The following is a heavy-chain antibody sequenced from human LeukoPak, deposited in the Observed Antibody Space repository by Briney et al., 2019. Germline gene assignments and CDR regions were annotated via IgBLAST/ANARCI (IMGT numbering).Heavy chain of an antibody. D-gene: IGHD2-8*01. CDR3: ARGLSMAYCTNGVCYWTANDAFDI. J-gene: IGHJ3*02. Sequence: GGSLRFSCAASGFTFSSYAMHWVRQAPGKGLEWVAVISYDGSNKYYADSVKGRFTISRDYSKNTLYLQMNSLRAEDTAVYYCARGLSMAYCTNGVCYWTANDAFDIWGQGTMVTVSS. CDR2: ISYDGSNK. CDR1: GFTFSSYA. V-gene: IGHV3-30*04.